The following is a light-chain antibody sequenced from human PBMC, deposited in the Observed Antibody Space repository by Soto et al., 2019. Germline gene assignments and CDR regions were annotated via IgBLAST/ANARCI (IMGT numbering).Light chain of an antibody. CDR1: QGIGDT. V-gene: IGKV3-15*01. J-gene: IGKJ4*01. CDR2: DTS. CDR3: QHYVTWPLT. Sequence: EIVMTQSPATLSVPPGEGPTLSCRASQGIGDTIAWYQQKPGQTPRLLIYDTSIRAAGVPAKFSGSRSGAEFTLAISSLQSDDFAVYYGQHYVTWPLTVGGGTKVDTK.